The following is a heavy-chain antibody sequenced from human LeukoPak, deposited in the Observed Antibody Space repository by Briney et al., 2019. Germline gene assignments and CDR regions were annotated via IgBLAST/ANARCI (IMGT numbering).Heavy chain of an antibody. V-gene: IGHV1-18*01. CDR2: ISAYNGNT. CDR1: GYTFTSYG. J-gene: IGHJ4*02. D-gene: IGHD3-22*01. CDR3: ARGPGLGYYYDSSGYKNSLFDY. Sequence: ASVKVSCKASGYTFTSYGISWVRQAPGQGLGWMGWISAYNGNTNYAQKLQGRVTMTTDTSTSTAYMELRSLRSDDTAVYYCARGPGLGYYYDSSGYKNSLFDYWGQGTLVTVSS.